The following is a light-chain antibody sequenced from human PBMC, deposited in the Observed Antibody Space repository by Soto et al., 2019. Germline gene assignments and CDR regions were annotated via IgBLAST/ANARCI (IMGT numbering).Light chain of an antibody. CDR2: GAS. J-gene: IGKJ1*01. Sequence: EIVLTQSPGTLSLSPGERATLSCRASQSVSSSYLAWYQQKPGQAPRLLIYGASSRATGIPDRFSGSGSGTDFTITISRLEPEDFAVYYCQQYGSSPPWTFGQGTKVEI. CDR1: QSVSSSY. CDR3: QQYGSSPPWT. V-gene: IGKV3-20*01.